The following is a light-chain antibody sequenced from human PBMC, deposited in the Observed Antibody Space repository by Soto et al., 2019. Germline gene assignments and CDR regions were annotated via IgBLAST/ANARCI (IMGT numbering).Light chain of an antibody. CDR1: SSDVGSYDL. CDR2: EGS. V-gene: IGLV2-23*03. CDR3: WSFAGSGTFEV. J-gene: IGLJ2*01. Sequence: QSVLTQPASVSGSPGQSITISCTGTSSDVGSYDLVSWYQQHPGKAPQLIIYEGSKRPSGVSNRFSGSKSGNTASLTISGLQAEDEADYYCWSFAGSGTFEVFGGGTKVTVL.